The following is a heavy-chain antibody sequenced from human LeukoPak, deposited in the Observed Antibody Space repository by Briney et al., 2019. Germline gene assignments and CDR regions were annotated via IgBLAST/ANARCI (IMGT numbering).Heavy chain of an antibody. CDR3: ARDDYDSSGYYLGY. J-gene: IGHJ4*02. CDR2: ISSSGSTI. D-gene: IGHD3-22*01. V-gene: IGHV3-11*04. CDR1: GLTFSDYY. Sequence: PGGSLRLSCAASGLTFSDYYMSWIRQAPGKGLEWVSYISSSGSTIYYADSVKGRFTISRDNAKNSLYLQMNSLRAEDTAVYYCARDDYDSSGYYLGYWGQGTLVTVSS.